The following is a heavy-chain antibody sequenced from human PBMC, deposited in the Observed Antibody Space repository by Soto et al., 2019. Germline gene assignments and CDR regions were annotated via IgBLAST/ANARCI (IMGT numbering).Heavy chain of an antibody. J-gene: IGHJ4*02. V-gene: IGHV4-59*01. D-gene: IGHD4-17*01. Sequence: NPSETLSLTCTVSGGSISSYYWSWIRQPPGKGLEWNGYIYYSGSTNYNPSLKSRVTISVDTSKNQFSLKLSSVTAADTAVYYCARMENDYGDKPFDYWGQGTLVTVSS. CDR1: GGSISSYY. CDR3: ARMENDYGDKPFDY. CDR2: IYYSGST.